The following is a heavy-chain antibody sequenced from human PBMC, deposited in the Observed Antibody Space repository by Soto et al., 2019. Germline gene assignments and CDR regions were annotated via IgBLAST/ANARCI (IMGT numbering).Heavy chain of an antibody. Sequence: ASVKVSCKASGYTFTGYYMHWVRQAPGQGLEWMGWINPNSGGTNYAQKFQGWVTMTRDTSISTAYMELSRLRSDDTAVYYCARDRVAAAGTGGYCYYYGMDVWGQGTTVTVSS. CDR3: ARDRVAAAGTGGYCYYYGMDV. D-gene: IGHD6-13*01. CDR1: GYTFTGYY. CDR2: INPNSGGT. V-gene: IGHV1-2*04. J-gene: IGHJ6*02.